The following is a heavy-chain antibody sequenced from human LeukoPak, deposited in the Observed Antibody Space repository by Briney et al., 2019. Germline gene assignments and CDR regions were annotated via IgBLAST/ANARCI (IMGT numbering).Heavy chain of an antibody. J-gene: IGHJ4*02. D-gene: IGHD3-3*01. CDR3: ARNPYDFWSVYDY. CDR2: IYYSGST. Sequence: SETLSLTCTVSGGSISSYYWSWNRQPPGKGLEWIGYIYYSGSTNYNPSLKSRVTISVDTSKNQFSLKLSSVTAADTAVYYCARNPYDFWSVYDYWGQGTLVTVSS. CDR1: GGSISSYY. V-gene: IGHV4-59*01.